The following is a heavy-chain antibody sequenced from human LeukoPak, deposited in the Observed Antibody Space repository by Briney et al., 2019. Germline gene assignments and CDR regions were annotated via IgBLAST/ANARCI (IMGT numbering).Heavy chain of an antibody. CDR1: GFTFSSYA. CDR2: ISGSGGST. V-gene: IGHV3-23*01. J-gene: IGHJ4*02. Sequence: QPGGSLRLSCAASGFTFSSYAMSWVRQAPGEGLEWVSAISGSGGSTYYADSVKGRFTISRDNSKNTLYLQMNSLRAEDTAVYYCANDYDILTGIDYWGQGTLVTVSS. D-gene: IGHD3-9*01. CDR3: ANDYDILTGIDY.